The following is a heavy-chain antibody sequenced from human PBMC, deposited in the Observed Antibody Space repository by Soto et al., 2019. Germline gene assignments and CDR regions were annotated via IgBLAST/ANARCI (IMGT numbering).Heavy chain of an antibody. CDR1: GGSISSYY. CDR3: ARGTVTMVRGVSDYYYYYMDV. J-gene: IGHJ6*03. CDR2: IYYSGST. Sequence: PSETLSLTCTVSGGSISSYYWSWIRQPPGKGLEWIGYIYYSGSTNYNPSLKSRVTISVDTSKNQFSLKLSSVTAADTAVYYCARGTVTMVRGVSDYYYYYMDVWGKGTTVTVSS. D-gene: IGHD3-10*01. V-gene: IGHV4-59*01.